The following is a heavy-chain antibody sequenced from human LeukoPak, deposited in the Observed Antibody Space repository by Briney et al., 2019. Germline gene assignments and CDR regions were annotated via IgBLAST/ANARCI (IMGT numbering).Heavy chain of an antibody. D-gene: IGHD2-2*01. CDR3: ARVERAGVRQLPDY. Sequence: ASVKVSCKASGYTFTSYGISWVRQAPGQGLEWMGWISAYNGNTNYARKLQGRVTMTTDTSTSTAYMELRSLRSDDTAVYYCARVERAGVRQLPDYWGQGTLVTVSS. V-gene: IGHV1-18*01. J-gene: IGHJ4*02. CDR2: ISAYNGNT. CDR1: GYTFTSYG.